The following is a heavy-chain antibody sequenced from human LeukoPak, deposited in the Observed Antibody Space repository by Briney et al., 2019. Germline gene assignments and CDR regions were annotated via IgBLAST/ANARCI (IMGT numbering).Heavy chain of an antibody. Sequence: GGSLRLSCVDSGFTFTNAWMNWVRQAPAEGLDWVGRIASKTDGGATDYAAPVKGRFTISRDDSKNTLNLQMNSLKTEDTAVYYCTTGIRGDWGQGTLVTVSS. CDR2: IASKTDGGAT. CDR1: GFTFTNAW. D-gene: IGHD3-10*01. J-gene: IGHJ4*02. CDR3: TTGIRGD. V-gene: IGHV3-15*04.